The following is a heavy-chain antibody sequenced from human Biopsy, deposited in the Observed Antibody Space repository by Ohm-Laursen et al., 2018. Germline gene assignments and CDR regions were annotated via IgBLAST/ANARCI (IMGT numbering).Heavy chain of an antibody. CDR2: ISYTGYT. CDR1: GGSFTGHY. CDR3: ARGSNDFGGLYFPR. Sequence: GTLSLTCTVSGGSFTGHYWSWIRQPPGKGLEWIGHISYTGYTSYNASLKSRATISVDTSRNHFSLRLSSLTAADTAAYYCARGSNDFGGLYFPRWGQGTLLTVSS. V-gene: IGHV4-59*11. D-gene: IGHD4-23*01. J-gene: IGHJ4*02.